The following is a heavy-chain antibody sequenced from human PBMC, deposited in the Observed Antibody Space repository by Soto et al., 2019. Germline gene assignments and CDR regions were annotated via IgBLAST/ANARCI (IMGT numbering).Heavy chain of an antibody. D-gene: IGHD2-8*01. CDR2: INPNSGGT. CDR1: GYTFTGYY. J-gene: IGHJ4*02. V-gene: IGHV1-2*04. CDR3: ATTLMVYASFDY. Sequence: ASVKVSCKASGYTFTGYYMHWVRQAPGQGLEWMGWINPNSGGTNYAQKFQGWVTMTRDTSISSAYMELSRLRSDDTAVYYCATTLMVYASFDYWGQGTRVTSPQ.